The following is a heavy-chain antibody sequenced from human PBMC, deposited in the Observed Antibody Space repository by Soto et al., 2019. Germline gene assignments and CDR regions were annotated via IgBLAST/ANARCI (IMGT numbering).Heavy chain of an antibody. J-gene: IGHJ4*02. D-gene: IGHD2-15*01. CDR3: ARRGGPGDY. Sequence: QVQLVESGGGLVKPGGSLSLSCAASGFNFNDYYMSWIRQAPGKGQEWLSYISHSGHITNYADSVKGRFTISRDNAKNSLYLQMNSLRAEDTAVYYCARRGGPGDYWGQGTLVTVSS. V-gene: IGHV3-11*01. CDR2: ISHSGHIT. CDR1: GFNFNDYY.